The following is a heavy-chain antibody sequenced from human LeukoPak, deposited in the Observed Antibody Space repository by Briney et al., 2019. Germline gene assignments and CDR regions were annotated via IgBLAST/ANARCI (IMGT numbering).Heavy chain of an antibody. CDR1: GFTASSNY. Sequence: PGGSLRLSCAASGFTASSNYMSWIRQAPGKGLEWVSVIYSGGSTYYADSVKGRFTISRDNSKNTLYLQMNSLRAEDTAVYYCAGRQLVRLADAFDIWGQGTMVTVSS. CDR3: AGRQLVRLADAFDI. V-gene: IGHV3-53*01. D-gene: IGHD6-13*01. J-gene: IGHJ3*02. CDR2: IYSGGST.